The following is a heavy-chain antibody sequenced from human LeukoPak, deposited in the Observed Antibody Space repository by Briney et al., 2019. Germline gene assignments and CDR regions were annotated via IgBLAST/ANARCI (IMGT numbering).Heavy chain of an antibody. CDR3: ARPGVAAADYAFDI. D-gene: IGHD6-13*01. Sequence: SETLSLTCTVSGGSISSYYWSWIRQPPGKGLEWIGYIYYSGSTNYNPSLKGRVTISVDTSKNQFSLKLSSVTAADTAVYYCARPGVAAADYAFDIWGQGTMVTVSS. CDR2: IYYSGST. CDR1: GGSISSYY. V-gene: IGHV4-59*08. J-gene: IGHJ3*02.